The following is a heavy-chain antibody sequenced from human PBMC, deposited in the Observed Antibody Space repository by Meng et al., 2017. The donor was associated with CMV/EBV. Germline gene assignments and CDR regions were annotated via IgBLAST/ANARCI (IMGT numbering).Heavy chain of an antibody. J-gene: IGHJ4*02. CDR1: GGSISSYY. Sequence: ESGPGLVKPSETLYLTCTGSGGSISSYYWSWIRQPAGKGLEWIGRIYTSGSTSYNPSLKSRVTMSVDTSKNQFSLKLSSVTAADTAVYYCARGPEVDYGDYVGLDYWGQGTLVTVSS. CDR3: ARGPEVDYGDYVGLDY. CDR2: IYTSGST. D-gene: IGHD4-17*01. V-gene: IGHV4-4*07.